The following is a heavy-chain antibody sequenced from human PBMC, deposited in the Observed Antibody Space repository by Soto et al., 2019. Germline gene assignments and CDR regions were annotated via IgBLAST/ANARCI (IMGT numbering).Heavy chain of an antibody. CDR1: GGSISGYY. Sequence: SETLSLTCTVSGGSISGYYWNWIRQPPGKGLEWIGYIYYSGSTNYNPSLKSRVTISVDTSKNQFSLRLTSVTAADTAVYYCARGRWAGPFDYWGQGTLVTVSS. CDR2: IYYSGST. V-gene: IGHV4-59*01. CDR3: ARGRWAGPFDY. D-gene: IGHD6-19*01. J-gene: IGHJ4*02.